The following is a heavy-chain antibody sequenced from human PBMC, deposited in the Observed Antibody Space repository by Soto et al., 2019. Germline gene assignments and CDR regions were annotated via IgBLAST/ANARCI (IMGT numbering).Heavy chain of an antibody. CDR2: INHSGST. CDR3: ARGQRRYSGYDYGY. Sequence: QVQLQQWGAGLLKPSETLSLTCAVYGGSFSGYYWSWIRQPPGKGLEWIGEINHSGSTNYNPSLKSRVPISVETSKNQFSLKLSSVTAADTAVYYCARGQRRYSGYDYGYWGQGTLVTVSS. D-gene: IGHD5-12*01. CDR1: GGSFSGYY. J-gene: IGHJ4*02. V-gene: IGHV4-34*01.